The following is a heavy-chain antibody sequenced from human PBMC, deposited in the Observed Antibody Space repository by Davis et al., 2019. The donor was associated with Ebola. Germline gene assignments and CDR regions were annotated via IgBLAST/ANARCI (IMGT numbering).Heavy chain of an antibody. Sequence: PSETLSLTCAVYGGSFSGYYWSWIRQPPGKGLEWIGEINHSGSTNYNPSLKSRVTISVDTSKNQFSLKLSSVTAADTAVYYCARSVSIRGNSGGWGQGTLVTVSS. CDR2: INHSGST. CDR1: GGSFSGYY. V-gene: IGHV4-34*01. CDR3: ARSVSIRGNSGG. J-gene: IGHJ4*02. D-gene: IGHD4-23*01.